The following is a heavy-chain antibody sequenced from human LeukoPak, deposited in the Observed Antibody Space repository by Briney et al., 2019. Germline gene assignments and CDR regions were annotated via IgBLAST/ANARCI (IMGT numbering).Heavy chain of an antibody. D-gene: IGHD3-10*01. CDR3: ARASSGSYYSYYYGMDV. J-gene: IGHJ6*02. CDR2: IYYSGST. CDR1: GGSISSYY. V-gene: IGHV4-59*01. Sequence: KASETLSLTCTVSGGSISSYYWSWIRQPPGKGLEWIGYIYYSGSTNYNPSLKSRVTISVDTSKNQFSLKLSSVTAADTAVYYCARASSGSYYSYYYGMDVWGQGTTVTVSS.